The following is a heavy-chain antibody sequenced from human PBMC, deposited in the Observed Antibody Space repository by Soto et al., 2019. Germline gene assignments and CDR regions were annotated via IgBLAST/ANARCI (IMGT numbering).Heavy chain of an antibody. CDR1: GYTFTSYG. Sequence: GASVKVSCKASGYTFTSYGISWVRQAPGQGLEWMGWISAYNGNTNYAQKLQGRVTMTTDTSTSTAYMELRSLRSDDTAVYYCARWKYSGSHRYPFDYWGQGTLVTVSS. CDR2: ISAYNGNT. V-gene: IGHV1-18*01. J-gene: IGHJ4*02. CDR3: ARWKYSGSHRYPFDY. D-gene: IGHD1-26*01.